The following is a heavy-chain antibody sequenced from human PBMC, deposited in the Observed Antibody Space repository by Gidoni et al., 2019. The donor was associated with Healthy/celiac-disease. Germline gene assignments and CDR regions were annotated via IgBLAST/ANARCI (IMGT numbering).Heavy chain of an antibody. CDR2: ISSSSSTI. V-gene: IGHV3-48*01. CDR3: ARDRGYCSGGSCSGAFDY. Sequence: EVQLVESGGGLVQPGGSLRLSCAASGCTFSSYSMNWVRQAPGKGLEWVSYISSSSSTIYYADSVKGRFTISRDNAKNSLYLQMNSLRAEDTAVYYCARDRGYCSGGSCSGAFDYWGQGTLVTVSS. CDR1: GCTFSSYS. D-gene: IGHD2-15*01. J-gene: IGHJ4*02.